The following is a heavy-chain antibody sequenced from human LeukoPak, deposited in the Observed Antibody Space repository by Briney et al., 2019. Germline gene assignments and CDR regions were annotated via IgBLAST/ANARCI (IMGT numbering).Heavy chain of an antibody. D-gene: IGHD3-10*01. V-gene: IGHV4-39*01. CDR3: VRGVRI. Sequence: SETLSLTCTDSGGSISSSSYYWGWIRQPPGKGLEWIGNIYYTGSTYYNPSLKSRVTISVDTSKNQFSLKLSSVTAADTAVYYCVRGVRIWGQGTMVTVSS. CDR1: GGSISSSSYY. CDR2: IYYTGST. J-gene: IGHJ3*02.